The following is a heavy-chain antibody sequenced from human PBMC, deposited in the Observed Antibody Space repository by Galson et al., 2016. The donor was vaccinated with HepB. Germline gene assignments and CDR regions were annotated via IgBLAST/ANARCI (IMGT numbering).Heavy chain of an antibody. CDR2: ISSTSTFI. Sequence: SLRLSCAASGFIFSSNTLNWVRQAPGEGLEWVSSISSTSTFIYYADSVQGRFTVSRDNTKKTLFLQMNSLRVEDTAVYYCTRADYDIFIGYFEGIGGAFDIWGQGTAVTVSS. V-gene: IGHV3-21*01. CDR1: GFIFSSNT. D-gene: IGHD3-9*01. CDR3: TRADYDIFIGYFEGIGGAFDI. J-gene: IGHJ3*02.